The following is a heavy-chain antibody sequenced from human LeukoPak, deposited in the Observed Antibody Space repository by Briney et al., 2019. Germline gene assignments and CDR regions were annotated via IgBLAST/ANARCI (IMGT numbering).Heavy chain of an antibody. CDR1: GGSLRSYY. D-gene: IGHD3-10*01. J-gene: IGHJ4*02. Sequence: SETLSLTCTVSGGSLRSYYWSWIRQPPRKGLEWIAYIYYSGSTNYNPSLKSRVTISVDTSKNQFSLKLSSVTAADTAVYYCAGRVRWDYYGSGSYYNIWGQGTLVTVSS. V-gene: IGHV4-59*01. CDR3: AGRVRWDYYGSGSYYNI. CDR2: IYYSGST.